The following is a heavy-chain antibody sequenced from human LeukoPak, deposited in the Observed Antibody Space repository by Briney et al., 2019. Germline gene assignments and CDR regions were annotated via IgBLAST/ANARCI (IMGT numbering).Heavy chain of an antibody. CDR3: ARSSGPIDAFDI. J-gene: IGHJ3*02. D-gene: IGHD3-10*01. CDR2: IIPMLGTP. Sequence: SVKVSCKASGGSFNSYIISWVRQAPGQGLEWMGRIIPMLGTPNYAQKFQGRITIIADKSTNTASMELSSLRFEDTAVYYCARSSGPIDAFDIWGQGTMVTVSS. CDR1: GGSFNSYI. V-gene: IGHV1-69*08.